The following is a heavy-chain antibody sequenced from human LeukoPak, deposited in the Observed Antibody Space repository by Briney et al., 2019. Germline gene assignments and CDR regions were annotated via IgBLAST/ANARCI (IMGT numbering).Heavy chain of an antibody. J-gene: IGHJ3*02. D-gene: IGHD2-21*02. CDR3: ARGAPCGGDCSIWVGAFDI. CDR2: IIPIFGTA. V-gene: IGHV1-69*13. Sequence: SVKVSCKASGGTFSSYAISWVRQAPGQGLEWMGGIIPIFGTANYAQKFQGRVTITADESTSTAYMELSSLRSEDTAVYYCARGAPCGGDCSIWVGAFDIWGQGTMVTVSS. CDR1: GGTFSSYA.